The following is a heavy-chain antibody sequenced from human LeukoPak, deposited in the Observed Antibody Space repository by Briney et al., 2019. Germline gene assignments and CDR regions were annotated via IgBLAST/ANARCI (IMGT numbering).Heavy chain of an antibody. CDR3: AATGLAGGMDV. CDR1: GFTFSSSA. Sequence: GGSLRLSCAASGFTFSSSAMPWVRQAPGKGLEYVSAIRSNGGSTYYASSVKGRFTISRDTSKNTLYLQMGSLRAEDMAVCYCAATGLAGGMDVWGQGTTVTVSS. CDR2: IRSNGGST. V-gene: IGHV3-64*01. J-gene: IGHJ6*02. D-gene: IGHD3-10*01.